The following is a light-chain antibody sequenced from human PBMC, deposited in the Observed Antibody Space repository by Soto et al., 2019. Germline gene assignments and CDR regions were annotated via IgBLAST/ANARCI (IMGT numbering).Light chain of an antibody. CDR1: SGSIASNY. J-gene: IGLJ3*02. Sequence: NFMLTQPHSVSGSPGKTVTISCTRSSGSIASNYVQWYQQRPGSSPTTVIYEDNQRPSGVPDRFSGSIDSSSTSASLTISGLETEDEADYYCQSYDSSNWVFGGGTKLTVL. CDR2: EDN. V-gene: IGLV6-57*01. CDR3: QSYDSSNWV.